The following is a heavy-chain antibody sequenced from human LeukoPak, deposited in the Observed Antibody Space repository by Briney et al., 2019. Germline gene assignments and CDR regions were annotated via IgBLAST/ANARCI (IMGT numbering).Heavy chain of an antibody. CDR2: ISISGGAT. J-gene: IGHJ4*02. V-gene: IGHV3-23*01. CDR3: AKDTYYERSGHYYVGVAYDY. Sequence: GGSLRLSCAASGFTFSSYAMSWLRQAPGKGLEWVSGISISGGATYYADSVKGRFTISRDNSKKTLYLQMNSLRAEDTAVYYCAKDTYYERSGHYYVGVAYDYWGQGTLVTVSS. D-gene: IGHD3-22*01. CDR1: GFTFSSYA.